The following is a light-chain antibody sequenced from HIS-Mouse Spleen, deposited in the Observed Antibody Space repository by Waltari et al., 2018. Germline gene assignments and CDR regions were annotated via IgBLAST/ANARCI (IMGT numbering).Light chain of an antibody. V-gene: IGLV3-10*01. Sequence: SYELTQPPSVSVSPGQTARIPCPGDALPTKYAYWYQQKSGQAPVLVIYEDSKRPSGIPERFSGSSSGTMVTLTISGAQVEDEADYYCYSTDSSGNHRVFGGGTKLTVL. CDR3: YSTDSSGNHRV. CDR1: ALPTKY. CDR2: EDS. J-gene: IGLJ2*01.